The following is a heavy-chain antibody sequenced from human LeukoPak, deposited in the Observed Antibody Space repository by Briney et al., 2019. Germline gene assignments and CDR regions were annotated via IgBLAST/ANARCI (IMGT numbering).Heavy chain of an antibody. D-gene: IGHD5-18*01. Sequence: SGPTLVKPTQTLTLTCTFSGFSLTTSGLAVGWIRQPPGKALEWLALIYWDDDRRYTPSLKSRLTITKDTSKNQVVLTMTNMDPVGTATYYCAHRGYSYGNYYFDYWGQGTLVTVSS. CDR2: IYWDDDR. J-gene: IGHJ4*02. CDR3: AHRGYSYGNYYFDY. CDR1: GFSLTTSGLA. V-gene: IGHV2-5*02.